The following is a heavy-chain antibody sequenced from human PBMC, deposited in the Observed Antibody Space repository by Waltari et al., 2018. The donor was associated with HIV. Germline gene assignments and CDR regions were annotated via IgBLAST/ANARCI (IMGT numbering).Heavy chain of an antibody. V-gene: IGHV1-18*01. D-gene: IGHD3-22*01. Sequence: QVHLVQSGAEVKKPGASVKVSCKASGYTFTSYGICWVRQAPGQGLEWMGWISAHNGNTNYAQNLQGRVTMTTDTSTNTAYMELRSLRSDDTAVYYCARTYYYDSPREFDYWGQGTLVTVSS. CDR1: GYTFTSYG. CDR3: ARTYYYDSPREFDY. J-gene: IGHJ4*02. CDR2: ISAHNGNT.